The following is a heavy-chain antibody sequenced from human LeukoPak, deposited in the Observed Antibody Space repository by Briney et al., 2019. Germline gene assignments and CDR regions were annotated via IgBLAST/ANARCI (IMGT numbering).Heavy chain of an antibody. J-gene: IGHJ3*02. CDR2: ISSSSSYI. Sequence: GGSLRLSCAASVFTFSSYSMNWVRQAPGKGLEWVSSISSSSSYIYYADSVKGRFTISRDNAKNSLYLQMNSLRAEDTAVYYCAREIYCSGGSCYWDDAFDIWGQGTMVTVSS. D-gene: IGHD2-15*01. CDR3: AREIYCSGGSCYWDDAFDI. V-gene: IGHV3-21*01. CDR1: VFTFSSYS.